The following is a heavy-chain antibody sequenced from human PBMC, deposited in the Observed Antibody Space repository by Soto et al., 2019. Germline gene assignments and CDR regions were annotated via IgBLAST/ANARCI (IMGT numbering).Heavy chain of an antibody. CDR3: ARDNGDGYNYWDFDY. CDR1: GYTFTSYG. V-gene: IGHV1-18*01. D-gene: IGHD5-12*01. CDR2: ISAYNGNT. J-gene: IGHJ4*02. Sequence: RASVKVSCKASGYTFTSYGISWVRQAPGQGLEWMGWISAYNGNTNYAQKLQGRVTMTTDTSTSTAYMELRSLRSDDTAVYYCARDNGDGYNYWDFDYWGQGTLVTVSS.